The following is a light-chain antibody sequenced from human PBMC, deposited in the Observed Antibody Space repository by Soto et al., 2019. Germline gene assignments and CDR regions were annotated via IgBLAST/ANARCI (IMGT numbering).Light chain of an antibody. CDR2: DAS. Sequence: EIVLTQSPDTMSLSPGERATLSCRASQSVTSSYLAWYQQRPGQAPRLLIYDASSRAPGIPDRFSGSGSETDFTLTISRLEPEYFAVYYCQQYGSSPRLTFGGGTKVEI. CDR3: QQYGSSPRLT. CDR1: QSVTSSY. J-gene: IGKJ4*01. V-gene: IGKV3-20*01.